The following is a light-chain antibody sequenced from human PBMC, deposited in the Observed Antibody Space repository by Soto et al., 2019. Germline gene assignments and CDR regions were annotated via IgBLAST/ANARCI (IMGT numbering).Light chain of an antibody. CDR3: QQRSNWPPYT. J-gene: IGKJ2*01. Sequence: EIVLTQSPSTLSLSPGERATLSCRASQSVSSYLAWYQQKPGQAPRLLIYDASNRATGIPARFSGSGSSTDFTLTISSLEPADFAVYYCQQRSNWPPYTFGQGTKLEIK. V-gene: IGKV3-11*01. CDR2: DAS. CDR1: QSVSSY.